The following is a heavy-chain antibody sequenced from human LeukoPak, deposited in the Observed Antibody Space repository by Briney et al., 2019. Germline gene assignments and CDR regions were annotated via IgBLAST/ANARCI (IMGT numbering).Heavy chain of an antibody. D-gene: IGHD2-15*01. CDR3: ARGVGSTPAHYDY. V-gene: IGHV3-7*05. Sequence: GGSLRLSCATSGFSFSSYWMNCVRQAPGKGLEWVANIRPDGNFQDYVDSVKGRFSISRDNAKNTLYLQMNSLRAEGTGVYYCARGVGSTPAHYDYWGKGTRVTVSS. CDR2: IRPDGNFQ. CDR1: GFSFSSYW. J-gene: IGHJ4*02.